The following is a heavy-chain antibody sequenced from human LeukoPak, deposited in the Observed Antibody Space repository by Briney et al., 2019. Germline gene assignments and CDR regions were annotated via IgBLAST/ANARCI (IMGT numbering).Heavy chain of an antibody. Sequence: ASVKVSCKASGYTFTGYYMHWVRQAPGLGFKWMGWINPKSGGTSYPQKFQGRLTMTRDTSISTAYMELSRLRSDDTAVYYCVPSANYYYFDYWGQGTLVTVSS. CDR2: INPKSGGT. J-gene: IGHJ4*02. CDR3: VPSANYYYFDY. D-gene: IGHD4/OR15-4a*01. CDR1: GYTFTGYY. V-gene: IGHV1-2*02.